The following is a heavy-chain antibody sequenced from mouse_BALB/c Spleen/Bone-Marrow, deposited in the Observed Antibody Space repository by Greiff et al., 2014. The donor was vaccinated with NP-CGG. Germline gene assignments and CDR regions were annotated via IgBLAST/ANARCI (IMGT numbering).Heavy chain of an antibody. J-gene: IGHJ2*01. Sequence: VQLQQPGAELVKPGASVKLSCTASGFNIKDTYMHWVKQRSEHGLEWIGRIDPANGNTKYGPKFQGKATITADTSSNTAYLQLSSLTSEDTAGYYCARYYYGSSYFDYWGQGTTLTVSS. D-gene: IGHD1-1*01. CDR1: GFNIKDTY. CDR2: IDPANGNT. V-gene: IGHV14-3*02. CDR3: ARYYYGSSYFDY.